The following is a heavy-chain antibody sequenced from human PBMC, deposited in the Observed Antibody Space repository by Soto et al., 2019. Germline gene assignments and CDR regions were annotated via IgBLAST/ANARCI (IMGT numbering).Heavy chain of an antibody. Sequence: QVQLQQWGAGLLKPSETLSLTCAVYGGSFNEYTWSWIRQPPGRGLEWIGEIDHSGSTYYGSSLTSRVIISVDTFKNQFSLKLTSVTAADTAVYYCARGRDTAMVTKGNWFDPWDQGALVTVSS. V-gene: IGHV4-34*01. D-gene: IGHD5-18*01. J-gene: IGHJ5*02. CDR1: GGSFNEYT. CDR3: ARGRDTAMVTKGNWFDP. CDR2: IDHSGST.